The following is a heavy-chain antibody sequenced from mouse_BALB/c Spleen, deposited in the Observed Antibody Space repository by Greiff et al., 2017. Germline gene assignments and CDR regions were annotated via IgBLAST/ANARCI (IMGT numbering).Heavy chain of an antibody. D-gene: IGHD2-14*01. J-gene: IGHJ3*01. CDR3: ARVETGTSWFAY. V-gene: IGHV5-17*02. CDR1: GFTFSSFG. CDR2: ISSGSSTI. Sequence: EVMLVESGGGLVQPGGSRKLSCAASGFTFSSFGMHWVRQAPEKGLEWVAYISSGSSTIYYADTVKGRFTISRDNPNNTLFLQMTSLRSEDTAMYYCARVETGTSWFAYWGQGTLVTVSA.